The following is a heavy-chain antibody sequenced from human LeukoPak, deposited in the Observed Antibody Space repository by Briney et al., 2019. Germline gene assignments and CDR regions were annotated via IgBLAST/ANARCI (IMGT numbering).Heavy chain of an antibody. CDR1: GFALSSHW. CDR3: ARNNGMDV. V-gene: IGHV3-7*03. J-gene: IGHJ6*02. Sequence: GGSLRLSCAASGFALSSHWMTWVRQVPGRGPKWVANVNRDGSETYYLDSVKGRFTISKDNAKNSLYLQMNSLRAEDTALYHCARNNGMDVWGQGTTVIVSS. CDR2: VNRDGSET.